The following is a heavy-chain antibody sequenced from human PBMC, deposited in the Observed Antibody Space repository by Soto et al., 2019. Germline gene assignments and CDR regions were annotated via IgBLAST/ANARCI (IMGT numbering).Heavy chain of an antibody. Sequence: ASVKVSCKASGYTFTSYDINWVRQATGQGLEWMGWMNPNSGNTGYAQKFQGRVTMTRKTSISTAYMELSSLRSEDTAVYYCARGLPTNDYGDYEAPPDYYYYMDVWGKGTTVTVSS. CDR3: ARGLPTNDYGDYEAPPDYYYYMDV. CDR2: MNPNSGNT. CDR1: GYTFTSYD. V-gene: IGHV1-8*01. J-gene: IGHJ6*03. D-gene: IGHD4-17*01.